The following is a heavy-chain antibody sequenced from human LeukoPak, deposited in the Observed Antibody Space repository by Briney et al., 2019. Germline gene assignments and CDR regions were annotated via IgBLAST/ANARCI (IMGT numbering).Heavy chain of an antibody. CDR2: IIPIFGTA. D-gene: IGHD3-3*01. CDR3: ARVDYDFWSGQNY. V-gene: IGHV1-69*13. Sequence: SVKVSCKASGGTFSSYAISWVRQAPGQGLEWMGGIIPIFGTANYAQKFQGRVTITADESTSTAYMELRSLRSDDTAVYYCARVDYDFWSGQNYWGQGTLVTVSS. J-gene: IGHJ4*02. CDR1: GGTFSSYA.